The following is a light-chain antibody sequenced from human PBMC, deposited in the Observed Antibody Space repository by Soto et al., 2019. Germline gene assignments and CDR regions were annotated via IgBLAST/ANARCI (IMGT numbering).Light chain of an antibody. CDR1: SSDVGSYNL. CDR3: CSYAGSSTYV. J-gene: IGLJ1*01. Sequence: QSALTQPASVSGSPGQSITIPRTGTSSDVGSYNLVSWYQQHPGKAPKLMIYEGSKRPSGVSNRFSGSKSGNTASLTISGLQAEDEADYYCCSYAGSSTYVFGTGTKLTVL. CDR2: EGS. V-gene: IGLV2-23*01.